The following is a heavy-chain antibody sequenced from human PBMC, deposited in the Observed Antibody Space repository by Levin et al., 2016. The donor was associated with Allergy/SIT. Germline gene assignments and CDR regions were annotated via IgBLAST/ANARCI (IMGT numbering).Heavy chain of an antibody. CDR2: IYYSGST. CDR3: ARFLTNYYDSSGYEDAFDI. J-gene: IGHJ3*02. CDR1: GGSISSYY. V-gene: IGHV4-59*01. D-gene: IGHD3-22*01. Sequence: GSLRLSCTVSGGSISSYYWSWIRQPPGKGLEWIGYIYYSGSTNYNPSLKSRVTISVDTSKNQFSLKLSSVTAADTAVYYCARFLTNYYDSSGYEDAFDIWGQGTMVTVSS.